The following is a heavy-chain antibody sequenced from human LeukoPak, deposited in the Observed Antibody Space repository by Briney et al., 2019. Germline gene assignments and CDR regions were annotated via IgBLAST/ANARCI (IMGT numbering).Heavy chain of an antibody. J-gene: IGHJ5*01. CDR3: ARDNWGWFDS. CDR1: EFIFSDYW. D-gene: IGHD7-27*01. V-gene: IGHV3-7*03. CDR2: IKQGGRAE. Sequence: GGSLRLSCVASEFIFSDYWMSWVRQAPGKGLEWVANIKQGGRAEKYVGSVKGRFAISRGDAKSTLYLQMDSVSGDDAAVYYCARDNWGWFDSWGRGTLVTVSS.